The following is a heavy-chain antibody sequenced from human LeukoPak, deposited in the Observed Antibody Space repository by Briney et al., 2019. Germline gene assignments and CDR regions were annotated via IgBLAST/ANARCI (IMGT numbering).Heavy chain of an antibody. CDR3: AAGYTTGWYVRYFDY. Sequence: GRSLRLSCAASGFTFSSYGMHWVRQAPGKGLEWVAVNKYYADSVKGRFTISRDNSKNTLYLQMNSLRDEDTAIYYCAAGYTTGWYVRYFDYWGQGTLVTVSS. J-gene: IGHJ4*02. CDR1: GFTFSSYG. D-gene: IGHD6-19*01. V-gene: IGHV3-33*08. CDR2: NK.